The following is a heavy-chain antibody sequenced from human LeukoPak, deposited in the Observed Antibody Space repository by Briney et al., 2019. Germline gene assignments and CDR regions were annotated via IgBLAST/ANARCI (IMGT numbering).Heavy chain of an antibody. V-gene: IGHV3-48*03. D-gene: IGHD6-13*01. CDR3: ARDAAAGAIDY. J-gene: IGHJ4*02. Sequence: GGSLRLSCAASEFTFGSYEMNWVRQAPGKGLEWVSYIGSSGRTIYYADSVKGRFTISRDNAKNSLYLQMNSLRAEDTAVYYCARDAAAGAIDYWGQGTLVTVSS. CDR1: EFTFGSYE. CDR2: IGSSGRTI.